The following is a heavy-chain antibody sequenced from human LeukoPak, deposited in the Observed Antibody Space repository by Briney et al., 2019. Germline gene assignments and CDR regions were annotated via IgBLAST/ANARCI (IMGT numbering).Heavy chain of an antibody. Sequence: HWASVKVSCKVSGDTLSELSMHWVRQAPGKGLEWMGGFDPEGGEAIYAQKFQGRLTMTEDTSTDTAYMDLRSLRSDDTAVTAGGVYSLLDHWGQGTQVTVSS. V-gene: IGHV1-24*01. CDR3: GVYSLLDH. CDR1: GDTLSELS. J-gene: IGHJ4*02. CDR2: FDPEGGEA. D-gene: IGHD6-13*01.